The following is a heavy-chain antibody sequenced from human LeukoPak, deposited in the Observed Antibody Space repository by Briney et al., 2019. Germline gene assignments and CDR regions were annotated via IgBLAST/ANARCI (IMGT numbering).Heavy chain of an antibody. CDR3: ARDQAFDWFYYYYGMDV. Sequence: GGSLRLSCAASGSTFNNYALSWVRQAPGKGLEWVSTIGTSINNTYYADSVKGRFTISRDNSNHTLSLQMSSLRAEDTAIYYCARDQAFDWFYYYYGMDVWGLGTTVIVSS. CDR2: IGTSINNT. D-gene: IGHD3-9*01. J-gene: IGHJ6*02. V-gene: IGHV3-23*01. CDR1: GSTFNNYA.